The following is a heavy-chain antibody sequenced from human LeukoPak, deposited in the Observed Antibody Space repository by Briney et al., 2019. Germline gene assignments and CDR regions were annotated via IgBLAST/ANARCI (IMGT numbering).Heavy chain of an antibody. D-gene: IGHD5-18*01. V-gene: IGHV1-2*02. CDR1: GYTFTDYY. Sequence: ASVKVSRKASGYTFTDYYMHWARQAPGQGLEWMGWINPNTGDTNYAQKFQGTVTMTRDTSISTAYMEVSRLRSDDTAVYYCARGRFMETAAWDKDCWGQGTLVTVSS. J-gene: IGHJ4*02. CDR3: ARGRFMETAAWDKDC. CDR2: INPNTGDT.